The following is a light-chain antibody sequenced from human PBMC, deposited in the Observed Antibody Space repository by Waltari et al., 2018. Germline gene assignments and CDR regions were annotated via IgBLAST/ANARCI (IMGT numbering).Light chain of an antibody. J-gene: IGLJ2*01. CDR2: EVS. Sequence: QSALTQPPSASGSPGQSVTISCTGTSRDVGGYNYVSWYQQYSGKAPKVMLYEVSKRPSGVPDRFSGSKSGNTASLTVSGLRAEDEADYYCSSYAGSNELVFGGGTKLTVL. CDR1: SRDVGGYNY. CDR3: SSYAGSNELV. V-gene: IGLV2-8*01.